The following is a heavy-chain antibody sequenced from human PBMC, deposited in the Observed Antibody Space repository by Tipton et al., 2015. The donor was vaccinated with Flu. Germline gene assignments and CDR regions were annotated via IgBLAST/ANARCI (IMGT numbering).Heavy chain of an antibody. D-gene: IGHD3-10*01. CDR2: INHSGGT. J-gene: IGHJ5*02. Sequence: TLSLTCTVSGGSISSSTFYWGWIRQPPGKGLEWIGEINHSGGTKYNPSLKSRVTISGDTSKNQFSLKLSSVTAADTAVYYCARHLRLIQGVIIVFDPWGQGTLVTVSS. CDR3: ARHLRLIQGVIIVFDP. CDR1: GGSISSSTFY. V-gene: IGHV4-39*01.